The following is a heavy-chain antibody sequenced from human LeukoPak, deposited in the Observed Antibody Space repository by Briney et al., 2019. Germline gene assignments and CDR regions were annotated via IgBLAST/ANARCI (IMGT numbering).Heavy chain of an antibody. V-gene: IGHV4-34*01. Sequence: SETLSLTCAVYGGSFSGYYWSWIRQPPGEGLEWIGEINHSGSTNYNPSLKSRVTISVDTSKNQFSLKLSSVTAADTAVYYCARIEDYYDSSGSRRAAAFDIWGRGTMVTVSS. J-gene: IGHJ3*02. CDR1: GGSFSGYY. D-gene: IGHD3-22*01. CDR2: INHSGST. CDR3: ARIEDYYDSSGSRRAAAFDI.